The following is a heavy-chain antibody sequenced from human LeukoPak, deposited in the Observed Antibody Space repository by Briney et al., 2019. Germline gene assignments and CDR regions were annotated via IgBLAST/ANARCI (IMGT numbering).Heavy chain of an antibody. CDR2: TKSDGRT. V-gene: IGHV3-74*01. J-gene: IGHJ1*01. CDR1: GFTLSSYW. Sequence: GGSLRLSCAASGFTLSSYWMHWVRQAPGKGLVWVSRTKSDGRTNYADSVKGRFTISRDNAKNTVSLQMNSLRAEDTGVYYCARAPSEIGGYYPEYFRHWGQGTLVIVSS. D-gene: IGHD3-22*01. CDR3: ARAPSEIGGYYPEYFRH.